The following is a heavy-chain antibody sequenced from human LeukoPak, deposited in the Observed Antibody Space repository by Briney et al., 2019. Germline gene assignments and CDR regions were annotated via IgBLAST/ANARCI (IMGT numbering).Heavy chain of an antibody. V-gene: IGHV1-18*01. CDR3: ARNTLYSSGWYFDY. J-gene: IGHJ4*02. Sequence: ASVKVSCKASGYTFTNYGISWVRQTPGQGLKWMGWISVYNSITNYVQNFQGRVTMTTDTSTSTVYMELRSLRSDDTAVYYCARNTLYSSGWYFDYWGQGTLVTVSS. CDR1: GYTFTNYG. D-gene: IGHD6-19*01. CDR2: ISVYNSIT.